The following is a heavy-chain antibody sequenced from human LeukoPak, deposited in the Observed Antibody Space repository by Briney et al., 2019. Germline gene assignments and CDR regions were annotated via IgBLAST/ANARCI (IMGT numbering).Heavy chain of an antibody. CDR2: VYHSGST. CDR3: ARDLRTYGDYVGGAFDI. J-gene: IGHJ3*02. CDR1: DGSISSSNW. Sequence: SGTLSLTCAVSDGSISSSNWWIWVRQPPGKGLEWIGEVYHSGSTNYNPSLKSRVTIAVDKSKNQFSLKVNSVTAADTAVYSCARDLRTYGDYVGGAFDIWGQGTMVTVSS. V-gene: IGHV4-4*02. D-gene: IGHD4-17*01.